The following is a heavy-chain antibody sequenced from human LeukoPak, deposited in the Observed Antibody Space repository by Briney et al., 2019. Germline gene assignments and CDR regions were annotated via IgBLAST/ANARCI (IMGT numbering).Heavy chain of an antibody. Sequence: SQTLSLTCAISGDSVSSNSAAWNWIRQSPSRGLEWLGRTYYRSKWYNDYAVSVKSRITINPDTSKNQFSLQLNSVTAADTAVYYCARQRKPGVVPAAIGYNWFDPWGQGTLVTVSS. D-gene: IGHD2-2*02. CDR3: ARQRKPGVVPAAIGYNWFDP. CDR1: GDSVSSNSAA. V-gene: IGHV6-1*01. J-gene: IGHJ5*02. CDR2: TYYRSKWYN.